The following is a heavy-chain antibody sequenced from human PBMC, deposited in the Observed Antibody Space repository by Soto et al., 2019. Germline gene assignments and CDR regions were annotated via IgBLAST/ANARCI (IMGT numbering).Heavy chain of an antibody. CDR1: GFSLSTSGVG. V-gene: IGHV2-5*02. Sequence: SGPTLVNPTQTLTLTCTFSGFSLSTSGVGVGWIRQPPGKALEWLALIYWDDDKRYSPSLKSRLTITKDTSKNQLVLTMTNMDPVDTATYYCAHGGYYDFWSGYYKGYNWFDPWGQGTLVTVSS. CDR3: AHGGYYDFWSGYYKGYNWFDP. J-gene: IGHJ5*02. CDR2: IYWDDDK. D-gene: IGHD3-3*01.